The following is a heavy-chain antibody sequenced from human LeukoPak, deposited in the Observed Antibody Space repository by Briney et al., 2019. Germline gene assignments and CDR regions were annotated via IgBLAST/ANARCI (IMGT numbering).Heavy chain of an antibody. Sequence: GESLKISCKASGYSFTSYYIGWVRQMPGRGLEWMGIIYPGDSDTRYSPSFQGQVTISADKSITTAYLQWSSLKASDTAMYYCARDSSGYYYFDYWGQGTLVTVSS. D-gene: IGHD3-22*01. CDR3: ARDSSGYYYFDY. J-gene: IGHJ4*02. CDR1: GYSFTSYY. CDR2: IYPGDSDT. V-gene: IGHV5-51*01.